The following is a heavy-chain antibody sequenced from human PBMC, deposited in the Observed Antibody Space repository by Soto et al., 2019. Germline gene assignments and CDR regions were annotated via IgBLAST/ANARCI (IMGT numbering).Heavy chain of an antibody. J-gene: IGHJ6*03. Sequence: HPGGSLRLSCAASGFTFSSYGMHWVRQAPGKGLEWVAVISYDGSNKYYADSVKGRFTISRDNSKNTLYLQMNSLRAEDTAVYYCAKDQGYCSGGSCYLVYYYYYMDVWGKGTTVTVSS. V-gene: IGHV3-30*18. D-gene: IGHD2-15*01. CDR3: AKDQGYCSGGSCYLVYYYYYMDV. CDR2: ISYDGSNK. CDR1: GFTFSSYG.